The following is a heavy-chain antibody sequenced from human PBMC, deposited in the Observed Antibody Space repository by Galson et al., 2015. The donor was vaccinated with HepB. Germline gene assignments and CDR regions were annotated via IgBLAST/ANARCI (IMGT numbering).Heavy chain of an antibody. V-gene: IGHV3-23*01. D-gene: IGHD3-10*01. CDR1: GFTFSSYA. Sequence: SLRLSCAASGFTFSSYAMSWVRQAPGKGLEWVSAISGSGGSTYYADSVKGRFTISRDNSKNTLYLQMNSLRAEDTAVYYCAKDAMVRGGPPEWYFDLWGRGTLVTVSS. J-gene: IGHJ2*01. CDR2: ISGSGGST. CDR3: AKDAMVRGGPPEWYFDL.